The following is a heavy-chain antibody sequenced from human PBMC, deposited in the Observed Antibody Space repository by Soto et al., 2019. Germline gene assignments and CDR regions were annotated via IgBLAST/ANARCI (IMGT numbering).Heavy chain of an antibody. Sequence: PSETLSLTCTVAGVSVSSGFYYWSWIRQTPGKGLEWIGDIYYSGNTNYNPSLKSRVTMSVDTSKNQFSLKLSSVTAADTAVYYCERVGGVIWRYFDYWGQGTLVTVSS. V-gene: IGHV4-61*01. CDR1: GVSVSSGFYY. D-gene: IGHD2-8*02. J-gene: IGHJ4*02. CDR2: IYYSGNT. CDR3: ERVGGVIWRYFDY.